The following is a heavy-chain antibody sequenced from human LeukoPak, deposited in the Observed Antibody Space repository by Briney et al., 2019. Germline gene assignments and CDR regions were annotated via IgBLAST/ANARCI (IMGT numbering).Heavy chain of an antibody. J-gene: IGHJ4*02. CDR3: ATGGGDY. V-gene: IGHV3-7*01. Sequence: GGSLRLSCAASGFTFSGYWMSWVRQAPGKGLEWVANIIQDGSEESYVDSVKGRFTISRDNAKKSLYLQINSLGVEDAAVYYCATGGGDYWGQGTLVTVSS. CDR1: GFTFSGYW. CDR2: IIQDGSEE.